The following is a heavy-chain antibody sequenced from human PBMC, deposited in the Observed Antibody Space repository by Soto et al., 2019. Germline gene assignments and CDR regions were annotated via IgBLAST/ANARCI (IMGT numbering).Heavy chain of an antibody. CDR2: ISAYNGNT. D-gene: IGHD4-17*01. Sequence: QVQLVQSGVEVEKPGASVKVSCKASGYTFTSYGVSWVRQAPGQGLEWMGWISAYNGNTNYAQKFQGRVTMTTDTTTSTDYMERRSLRSDDTAVYYCARDVPTETTGGPDYWGQGTLVTVSS. CDR3: ARDVPTETTGGPDY. V-gene: IGHV1-18*01. CDR1: GYTFTSYG. J-gene: IGHJ4*02.